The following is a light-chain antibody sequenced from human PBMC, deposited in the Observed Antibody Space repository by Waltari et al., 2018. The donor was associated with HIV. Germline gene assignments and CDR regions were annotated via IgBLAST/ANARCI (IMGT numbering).Light chain of an antibody. CDR1: SSNIGSNY. CDR3: AAWDDSLSGFYV. V-gene: IGLV1-47*01. CDR2: RNT. Sequence: QSVLTQPPSASGTPGQRVTISCSGSSSNIGSNYVYWYQQLPGTAPKLLIYRNTPRPLGVPARFSGSKSGTSASLAISGLRSEDEADYYCAAWDDSLSGFYVFGTGTKVTVL. J-gene: IGLJ1*01.